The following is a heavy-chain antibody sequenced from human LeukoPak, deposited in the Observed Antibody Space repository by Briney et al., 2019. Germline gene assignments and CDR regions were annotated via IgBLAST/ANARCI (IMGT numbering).Heavy chain of an antibody. CDR1: GSTFSSYW. J-gene: IGHJ4*02. D-gene: IGHD4-23*01. CDR3: VRGNDYGGPHY. Sequence: GGSLRLSCAVSGSTFSSYWMHWVRQAPGKGLVWVSRIDRDGSRINYADSVKGRFTISRDNGKNTLFLQMNSLRAEDAAVYYCVRGNDYGGPHYWGQGTLVTVPS. V-gene: IGHV3-74*01. CDR2: IDRDGSRI.